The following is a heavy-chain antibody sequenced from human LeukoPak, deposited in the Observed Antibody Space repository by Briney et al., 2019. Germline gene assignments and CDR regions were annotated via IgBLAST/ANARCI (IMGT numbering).Heavy chain of an antibody. CDR1: GGSISSYH. V-gene: IGHV4-59*01. CDR2: IYDSGST. CDR3: ARSEGYSSGWYYYYYMDV. Sequence: SETLSLTCTVSGGSISSYHWSWIRQPPGKGLEWIGYIYDSGSTNYNPSLKSRVIISVDTSKNQFSLKLSSVTAADTAVYYCARSEGYSSGWYYYYYMDVWGKGTTVTVSS. D-gene: IGHD6-19*01. J-gene: IGHJ6*03.